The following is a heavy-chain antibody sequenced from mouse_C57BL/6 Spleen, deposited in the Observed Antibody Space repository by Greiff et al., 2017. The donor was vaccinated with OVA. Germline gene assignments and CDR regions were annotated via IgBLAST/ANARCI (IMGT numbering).Heavy chain of an antibody. CDR2: IWRGGST. CDR3: AKNFITTVAYAMDY. V-gene: IGHV2-5*01. D-gene: IGHD1-1*01. J-gene: IGHJ4*01. CDR1: GFSLTSYG. Sequence: VQLQQSGPGLVQPSQSLSITCTVSGFSLTSYGVHWVRQSPGKGLEWLGVIWRGGSTDYNAAFMSRLSITKDNSKSQVFFKMNSLEADDTAIYYCAKNFITTVAYAMDYWGQGTSVTVSS.